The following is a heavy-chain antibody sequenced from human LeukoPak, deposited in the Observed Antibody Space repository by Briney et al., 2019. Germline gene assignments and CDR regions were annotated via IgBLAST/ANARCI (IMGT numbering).Heavy chain of an antibody. Sequence: GASVKVSCKAAGYTFTGYYMHWVRQAPGQGLEWMGRINPNSGGTNYAQKFQGRVTMTRDTSISTAYMELTRLRSDDTAVYYCAREVGVVAHQGGWFDPWGQGTLVTASS. D-gene: IGHD2-2*01. V-gene: IGHV1-2*06. J-gene: IGHJ5*02. CDR3: AREVGVVAHQGGWFDP. CDR2: INPNSGGT. CDR1: GYTFTGYY.